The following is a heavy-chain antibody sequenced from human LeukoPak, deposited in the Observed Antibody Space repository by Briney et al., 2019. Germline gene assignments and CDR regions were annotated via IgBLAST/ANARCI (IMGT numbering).Heavy chain of an antibody. V-gene: IGHV5-51*01. CDR2: IYPGDSDT. CDR3: ARSGSYYDSSGYYFPFDY. Sequence: GESLKISCKGSGYSFTSYWIGWVRQMPGKGLEWMGIIYPGDSDTRYSPSFQGQVTISADKSISTAYLQWSSLKASDTAMYYCARSGSYYDSSGYYFPFDYWGQGTLVTVSS. CDR1: GYSFTSYW. J-gene: IGHJ4*02. D-gene: IGHD3-22*01.